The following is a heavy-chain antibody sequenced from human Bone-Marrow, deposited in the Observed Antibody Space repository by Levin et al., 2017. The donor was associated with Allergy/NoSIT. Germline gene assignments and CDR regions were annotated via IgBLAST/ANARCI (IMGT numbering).Heavy chain of an antibody. CDR2: IYSGGST. J-gene: IGHJ4*02. D-gene: IGHD3-10*01. CDR3: ARFVYGSGSMAPLDY. V-gene: IGHV3-66*01. CDR1: GFIVSDYS. Sequence: PGESLKISCAASGFIVSDYSMAWVRQAPGKGLEWVSVIYSGGSTYYTDSVKGRFTISRDNSKNTLFLQMNSLRAEDTAVYYCARFVYGSGSMAPLDYWGQGTLVTVSS.